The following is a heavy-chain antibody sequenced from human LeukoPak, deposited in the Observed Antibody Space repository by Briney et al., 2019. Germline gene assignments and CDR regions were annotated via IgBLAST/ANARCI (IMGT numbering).Heavy chain of an antibody. Sequence: SETLSLTCAVYGGSFSGYYWSWIRQPPGKGLEWIGEINHSGSTNYNPSLKSRVTISVDTSKNQFSLKLSSVTAADTAVYYCARGKRGVYYYDSSGYYIIDYWGQGTLVTVSS. D-gene: IGHD3-22*01. J-gene: IGHJ4*02. CDR2: INHSGST. V-gene: IGHV4-34*01. CDR1: GGSFSGYY. CDR3: ARGKRGVYYYDSSGYYIIDY.